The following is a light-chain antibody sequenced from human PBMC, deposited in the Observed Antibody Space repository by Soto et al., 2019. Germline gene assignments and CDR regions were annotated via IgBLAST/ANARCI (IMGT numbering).Light chain of an antibody. CDR3: QQLNSYLFT. CDR1: QSISRG. Sequence: PSTLSSSVGDRVTITCRASQSISRGLAWYQQKPGKAPNLLIYAASTLQSGVPSRFSGSGSGTEFTLTISSLQPEDFASYYCQQLNSYLFTFGQGTRLEIK. J-gene: IGKJ5*01. V-gene: IGKV1-9*01. CDR2: AAS.